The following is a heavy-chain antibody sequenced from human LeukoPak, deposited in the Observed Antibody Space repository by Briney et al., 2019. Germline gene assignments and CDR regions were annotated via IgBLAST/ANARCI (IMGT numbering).Heavy chain of an antibody. D-gene: IGHD6-19*01. V-gene: IGHV3-23*01. CDR2: ISANGGST. J-gene: IGHJ3*02. CDR1: GFTFSTYA. CDR3: ARVPIAVAGTGAFDI. Sequence: PGGSLRLSCAASGFTFSTYAMSWVRQAPGKGLEWVSAISANGGSTFYADSVKGRFTVSRDSSKDTLYLQMNSLRAEDTALYYCARVPIAVAGTGAFDIWGQGTMVTVSS.